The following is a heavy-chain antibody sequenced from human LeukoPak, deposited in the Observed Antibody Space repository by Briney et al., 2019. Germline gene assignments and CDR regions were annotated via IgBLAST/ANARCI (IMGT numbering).Heavy chain of an antibody. D-gene: IGHD3-22*01. Sequence: ASVKVSCKASGYTFISYGISWVRQAPGQGLEWMGWISAYNGNTNYAQKLQGRVTMTTDTSTSTAYMELRSLRSDDTAVYYCARVPPRNYYDSSGYNDYWGQGTLVTVSS. CDR2: ISAYNGNT. CDR1: GYTFISYG. CDR3: ARVPPRNYYDSSGYNDY. J-gene: IGHJ4*02. V-gene: IGHV1-18*01.